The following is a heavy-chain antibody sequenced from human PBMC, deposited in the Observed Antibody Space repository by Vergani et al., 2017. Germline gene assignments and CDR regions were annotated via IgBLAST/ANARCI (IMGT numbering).Heavy chain of an antibody. Sequence: QLQLVASGGGVVQPGGSLRLSCTASGSTIAKNAFHWVRQAPGKGLEWLAVISFDGIRINYADSVKGRFTLSRDNSKNTMYVQMNSLRGDDTAVYYCARDPDDFWSGYADHWGQGTLVIVSS. J-gene: IGHJ5*02. CDR2: ISFDGIRI. D-gene: IGHD3-3*01. CDR1: GSTIAKNA. CDR3: ARDPDDFWSGYADH. V-gene: IGHV3-30-3*01.